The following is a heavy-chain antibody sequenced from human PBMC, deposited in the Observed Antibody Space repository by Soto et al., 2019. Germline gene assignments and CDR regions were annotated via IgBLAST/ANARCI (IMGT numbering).Heavy chain of an antibody. D-gene: IGHD3-3*01. J-gene: IGHJ5*02. CDR1: G. CDR2: IFSNDEK. CDR3: ARIRGYYDSNLFDP. Sequence: GVSWIRQPPGKALEWLAHIFSNDEKSYSTSLKSRLTISKDTSKSQVVLTMTNMDPVDTATYYCARIRGYYDSNLFDPWGQGTLVTVSS. V-gene: IGHV2-26*01.